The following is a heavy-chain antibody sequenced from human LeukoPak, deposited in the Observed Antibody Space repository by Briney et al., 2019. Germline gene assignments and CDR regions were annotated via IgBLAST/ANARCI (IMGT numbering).Heavy chain of an antibody. J-gene: IGHJ1*01. CDR2: IYYSGST. D-gene: IGHD6-13*01. CDR1: GGSISSGYYY. Sequence: SQTLSHTCTVSGGSISSGYYYWSWIRQHPGKGLEWIGYIYYSGSTYYNPSLKSRVTISVDTSTNQFSLKLTSVTAADTAVYYCARDMGTAGTLGFQHWGQGSLVSVSS. V-gene: IGHV4-31*03. CDR3: ARDMGTAGTLGFQH.